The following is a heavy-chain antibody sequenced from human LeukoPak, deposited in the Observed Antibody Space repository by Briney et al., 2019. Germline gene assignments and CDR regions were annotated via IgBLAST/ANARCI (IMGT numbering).Heavy chain of an antibody. D-gene: IGHD2-15*01. V-gene: IGHV3-48*04. CDR3: ARDGRYCSGGSCYDSGGYYGMDV. CDR2: ISSSSSSI. J-gene: IGHJ6*02. Sequence: GGSLSLSCAACGFTFSSYSMKWVRQATGKGLEWVSYISSSSSSIYYADSVKGRFTISRDNAKNSLYLQMNSLTAEDTAVYYCARDGRYCSGGSCYDSGGYYGMDVWGQGTTVTVSS. CDR1: GFTFSSYS.